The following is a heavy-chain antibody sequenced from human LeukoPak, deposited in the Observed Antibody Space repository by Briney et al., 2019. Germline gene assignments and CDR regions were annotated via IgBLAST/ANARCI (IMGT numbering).Heavy chain of an antibody. J-gene: IGHJ3*02. CDR1: GGSISSYY. Sequence: SETLSLTCTVSGGSISSYYWRWIRQPPGKGLEWIGYIYYSGSTNYNPSLKSRVTISVDTSKNQFSLKLSSVTAADTAVYYCASLAETVVTPDDAFDIWGQGTMVTVSS. CDR3: ASLAETVVTPDDAFDI. D-gene: IGHD4-23*01. CDR2: IYYSGST. V-gene: IGHV4-59*08.